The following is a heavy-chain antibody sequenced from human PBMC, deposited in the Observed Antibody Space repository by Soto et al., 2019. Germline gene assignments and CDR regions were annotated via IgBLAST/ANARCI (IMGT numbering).Heavy chain of an antibody. CDR2: ISAYNGNT. D-gene: IGHD2-15*01. Sequence: ASVKVSCKASGDTFTSYGISWVRQAPGQGLEWMGWISAYNGNTNYAQKLQGRVTMTTDTSTSTAYMELRSLRSDDTAVYYCARDSYCSGGSCYDYYYGMDVWGQGTTVTVSS. J-gene: IGHJ6*02. CDR3: ARDSYCSGGSCYDYYYGMDV. V-gene: IGHV1-18*04. CDR1: GDTFTSYG.